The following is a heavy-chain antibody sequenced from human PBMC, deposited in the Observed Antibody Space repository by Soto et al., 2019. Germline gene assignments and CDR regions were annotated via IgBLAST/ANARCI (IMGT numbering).Heavy chain of an antibody. V-gene: IGHV3-21*01. CDR1: GLTFSSYS. Sequence: PGGSLRLSCAASGLTFSSYSMNWVRQAPGKGLEWVSSISSSSTYIYYADSVRGRFTISRDNAKYSLYLQMNSLRAEDTAVYYCAKLIQLHGMDVWGQGTTVTVSS. J-gene: IGHJ6*02. CDR2: ISSSSTYI. D-gene: IGHD5-18*01. CDR3: AKLIQLHGMDV.